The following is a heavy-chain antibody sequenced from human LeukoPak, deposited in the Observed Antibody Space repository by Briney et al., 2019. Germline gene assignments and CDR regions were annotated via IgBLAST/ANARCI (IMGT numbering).Heavy chain of an antibody. CDR1: GGSISSYY. CDR3: ARWDDSAWGFGN. J-gene: IGHJ4*02. D-gene: IGHD6-19*01. V-gene: IGHV4-59*08. Sequence: SETLSLTCTVSGGSISSYYWSWIRQPPGKGLEWIGCIYYSGSTDYNPSLKSRVTISVDTSKNQLSLKLTSVTAADTAVYYCARWDDSAWGFGNWGPGTLVTVSS. CDR2: IYYSGST.